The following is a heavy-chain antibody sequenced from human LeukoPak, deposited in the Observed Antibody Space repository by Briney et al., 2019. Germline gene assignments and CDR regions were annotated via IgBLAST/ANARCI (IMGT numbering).Heavy chain of an antibody. CDR3: AKVAGDRLDS. J-gene: IGHJ5*02. D-gene: IGHD6-19*01. V-gene: IGHV1-18*01. CDR1: GYTFDTYG. Sequence: ASVRVSCKASGYTFDTYGFCWVRQAPGHGLEWMGWISANNGKTDFAQKFQGRVTLTTDTSTTTAYMELTGLRPDDKAVYYCAKVAGDRLDSWGQGTLVTVSS. CDR2: ISANNGKT.